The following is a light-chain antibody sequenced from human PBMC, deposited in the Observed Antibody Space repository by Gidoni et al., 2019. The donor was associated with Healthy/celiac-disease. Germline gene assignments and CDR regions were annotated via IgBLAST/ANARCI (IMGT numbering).Light chain of an antibody. V-gene: IGKV1-39*01. CDR1: QRISSY. Sequence: DIQMTQSPSSRSASVGDRVTITCRASQRISSYLNWYQQKPGKAPKLLIYAASSLQSGVPSRFSGIGSGTDFTLTISSLQPEDFATYYCQQRYSTPNTFGGXTKVEIK. J-gene: IGKJ4*01. CDR3: QQRYSTPNT. CDR2: AAS.